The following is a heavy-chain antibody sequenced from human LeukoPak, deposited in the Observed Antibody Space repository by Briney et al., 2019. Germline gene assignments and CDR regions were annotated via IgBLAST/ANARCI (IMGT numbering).Heavy chain of an antibody. Sequence: PGGSLRLSCAASGFTFSSYSMNCVRQAPGKGLVWVSRINSDGSSTTYADSVKGRFTISRDNAKNTLYLQMNSLRAEDTAVYSCATNVYPGYWGQGTLVTVSS. D-gene: IGHD5/OR15-5a*01. CDR3: ATNVYPGY. V-gene: IGHV3-74*01. CDR2: INSDGSST. J-gene: IGHJ4*02. CDR1: GFTFSSYS.